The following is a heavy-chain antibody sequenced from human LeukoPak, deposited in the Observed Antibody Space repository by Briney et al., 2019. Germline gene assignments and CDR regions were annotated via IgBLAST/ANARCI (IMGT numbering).Heavy chain of an antibody. CDR2: MNPNSGNT. CDR3: ARDRLARDYDILTGYQDAFDI. V-gene: IGHV1-8*01. J-gene: IGHJ3*02. D-gene: IGHD3-9*01. Sequence: ASVKVSCKASGYTFTSYGINWVRQATGQGLEWMGWMNPNSGNTGYAQRFQGRVTMTRNTSISTAYMELSRLRSDDTAVYYCARDRLARDYDILTGYQDAFDIWGQGTMVTVSS. CDR1: GYTFTSYG.